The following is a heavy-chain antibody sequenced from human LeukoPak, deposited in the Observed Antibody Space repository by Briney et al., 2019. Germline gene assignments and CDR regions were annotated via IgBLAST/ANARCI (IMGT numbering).Heavy chain of an antibody. Sequence: SETLSLTCTVSGGSISSGDYYWSWIRQPPGKGLEWIGYIYYSGSTYYNPSLKGRVTISVDTSKNQFSLKLSSVTAADTAVYYCAREGVHKYGDYVAWGQGTLVTVSS. J-gene: IGHJ5*02. CDR3: AREGVHKYGDYVA. CDR2: IYYSGST. CDR1: GGSISSGDYY. V-gene: IGHV4-30-4*01. D-gene: IGHD4-17*01.